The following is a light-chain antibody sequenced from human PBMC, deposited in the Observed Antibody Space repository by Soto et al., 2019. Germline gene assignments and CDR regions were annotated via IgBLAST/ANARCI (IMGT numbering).Light chain of an antibody. Sequence: EIVLTQSPGTLSLSPGERATLSCRANQSVSSSYLAWYQQKPGQAPRLLIYGASSRATGIPDRFSGSGSGTDFTLTISRPEPEDFSVYYCQQYGSSPWTFGQGTKVEIK. J-gene: IGKJ1*01. CDR2: GAS. CDR3: QQYGSSPWT. CDR1: QSVSSSY. V-gene: IGKV3-20*01.